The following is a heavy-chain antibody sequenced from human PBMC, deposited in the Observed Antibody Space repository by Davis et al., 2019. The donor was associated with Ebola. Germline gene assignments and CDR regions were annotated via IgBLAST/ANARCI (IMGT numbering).Heavy chain of an antibody. D-gene: IGHD6-19*01. J-gene: IGHJ4*02. Sequence: GGSLRLSCKGSGYSFISYWIGWVRQMPGKGLEWMGIIYPGDSDTRYSPSFQGQVTISADKSISTAYLQWSSLKASDTAMYYCARRGAVAEWAFDYWGQGTLVTVSS. CDR3: ARRGAVAEWAFDY. CDR1: GYSFISYW. CDR2: IYPGDSDT. V-gene: IGHV5-51*01.